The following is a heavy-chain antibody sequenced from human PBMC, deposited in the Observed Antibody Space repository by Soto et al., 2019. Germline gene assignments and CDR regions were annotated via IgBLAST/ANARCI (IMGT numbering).Heavy chain of an antibody. CDR3: ARDRVVFVRIQLWPVYYYYGMDV. Sequence: QVQLVESGGGVVQPGRSLRLSCAASGFTLSSYAMHWVRQAPGKGLEWVAVISYDGSNKYYADSVKGRFTISRDNSKNTLYLQMSSLRAEGNAVYYCARDRVVFVRIQLWPVYYYYGMDVWGQGTTVTVSS. CDR1: GFTLSSYA. J-gene: IGHJ6*02. D-gene: IGHD5-18*01. CDR2: ISYDGSNK. V-gene: IGHV3-30-3*01.